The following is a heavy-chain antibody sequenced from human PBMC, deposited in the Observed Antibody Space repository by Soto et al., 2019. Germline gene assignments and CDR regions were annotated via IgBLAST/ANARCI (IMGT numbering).Heavy chain of an antibody. D-gene: IGHD3-22*01. CDR3: ARGGDYYDSSARALAFDI. J-gene: IGHJ3*02. V-gene: IGHV4-59*01. Sequence: SETLSLTCTVSGGSISSYYWSWIRQPPGKGLEWIGNIYYSGSTNYNPSLKSRVTISVDTSKNQFSLKLSSVTAADTAVYYCARGGDYYDSSARALAFDIWGQGTMVTVSS. CDR1: GGSISSYY. CDR2: IYYSGST.